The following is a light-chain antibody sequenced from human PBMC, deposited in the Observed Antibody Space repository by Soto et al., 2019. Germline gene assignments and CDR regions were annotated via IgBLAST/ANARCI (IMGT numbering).Light chain of an antibody. Sequence: EIVMTQSPGTLSLSPGEIATLSFSASQNVGSSYVAWYQQKSGQGPRLLIYDASTRATGIPDRFSGSGSGTDFTLTINRLEPEDFAMYYCQQYGSSPFTFGPGTKVDIK. J-gene: IGKJ3*01. CDR3: QQYGSSPFT. V-gene: IGKV3-20*01. CDR1: QNVGSSY. CDR2: DAS.